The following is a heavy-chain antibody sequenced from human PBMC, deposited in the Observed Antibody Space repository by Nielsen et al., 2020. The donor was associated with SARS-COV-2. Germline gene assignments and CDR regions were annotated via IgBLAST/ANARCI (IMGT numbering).Heavy chain of an antibody. Sequence: GSVKVSCKASGYTFTGYYMHWVRQAPGQGLEWMGWINPNSGGTNYAQKFQGWVTMTRDTSISTAYMELSRLRSDDTAVYYCARADGYSYGYYYYGMDVWGQGTTVTVSS. D-gene: IGHD5-18*01. V-gene: IGHV1-2*04. CDR2: INPNSGGT. CDR1: GYTFTGYY. CDR3: ARADGYSYGYYYYGMDV. J-gene: IGHJ6*02.